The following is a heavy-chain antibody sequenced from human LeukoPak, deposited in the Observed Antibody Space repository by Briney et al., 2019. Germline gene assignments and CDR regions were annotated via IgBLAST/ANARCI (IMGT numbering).Heavy chain of an antibody. Sequence: NTSETLSLTCTVSGGSISSSSYYWGWIRQPPGKGLEWIGSIYYSGSTYYNPSLKSRVSISVDTSENQFSLKLSSVTAADTAVYYCTRVTGGKDIVVVPAAPYYFDYWGQGTLVTVSS. CDR2: IYYSGST. CDR3: TRVTGGKDIVVVPAAPYYFDY. CDR1: GGSISSSSYY. J-gene: IGHJ4*02. D-gene: IGHD2-2*01. V-gene: IGHV4-39*07.